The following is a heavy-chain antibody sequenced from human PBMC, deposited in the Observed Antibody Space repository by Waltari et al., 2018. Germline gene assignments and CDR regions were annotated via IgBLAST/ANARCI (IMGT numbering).Heavy chain of an antibody. CDR3: ARDRGRGIYLDS. Sequence: QLQLQESGPGLVKPSGTLSLTCTVSGDSMRSSDCWSWVRPPPGKGLEGIGQVRGDGRSNYRPSFAIRVTVALDTYNNQFTLKVTSATAADTAVYYCARDRGRGIYLDSWGPGTLVTVSP. J-gene: IGHJ4*02. V-gene: IGHV4-4*02. CDR2: VRGDGRS. D-gene: IGHD2-15*01. CDR1: GDSMRSSDC.